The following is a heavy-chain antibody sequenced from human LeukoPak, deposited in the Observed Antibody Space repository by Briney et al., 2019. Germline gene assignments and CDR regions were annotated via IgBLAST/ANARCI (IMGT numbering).Heavy chain of an antibody. CDR2: ISYDGSDK. J-gene: IGHJ4*02. CDR3: AKDPGLGNYFDY. V-gene: IGHV3-30*18. CDR1: GFTFGSYG. Sequence: PGGSLRLSCAASGFTFGSYGMHWVRQAPGKGLEWVAVISYDGSDKYYADSVKGRFTISRDNSKNTLYLQMNSLRAEDTAVYYCAKDPGLGNYFDYWDQGTLVTVSS.